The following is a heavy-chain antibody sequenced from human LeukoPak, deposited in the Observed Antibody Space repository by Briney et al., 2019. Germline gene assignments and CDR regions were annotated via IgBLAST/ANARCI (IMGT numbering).Heavy chain of an antibody. CDR1: GYSFNVFY. Sequence: ASVKVSRKASGYSFNVFYIHWLRQAPGQGLEWMGVTNPNDGSVSYAQKLQDRVTLTRDTSTSTVYMELSSLMSEDTAVYYCARGNYYGMDVWGQGTTVTVSS. CDR3: ARGNYYGMDV. CDR2: TNPNDGSV. J-gene: IGHJ6*02. V-gene: IGHV1-46*02.